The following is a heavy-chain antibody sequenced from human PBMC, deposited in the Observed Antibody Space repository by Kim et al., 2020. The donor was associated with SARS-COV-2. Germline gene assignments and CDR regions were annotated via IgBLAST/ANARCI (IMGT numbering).Heavy chain of an antibody. CDR1: GFTFSSYG. J-gene: IGHJ4*02. D-gene: IGHD3-22*01. CDR3: ARDGDYYDSSGPRY. V-gene: IGHV3-33*08. CDR2: IWYDGSNK. Sequence: GGSLRLSCAASGFTFSSYGMHWVRQAPGKGLEWVAVIWYDGSNKYYADSVKGRFTISRDNSKNTLYLQMNSLRAEDTAVYYRARDGDYYDSSGPRYWGQGTLVTVSS.